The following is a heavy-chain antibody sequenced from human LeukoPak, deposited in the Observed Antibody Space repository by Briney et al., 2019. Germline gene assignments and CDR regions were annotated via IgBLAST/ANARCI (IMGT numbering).Heavy chain of an antibody. Sequence: GGSLRLSCAASGFSFSSYEMNWVRQAPGKGLEWISYISSSGSSISYTDSVKGRFTISRDNAKNSLYLQMNSLRAEDTAVYYCAKIMWEHYGMDVWGQGTTVTVSS. CDR1: GFSFSSYE. CDR2: ISSSGSSI. D-gene: IGHD1-26*01. V-gene: IGHV3-48*03. CDR3: AKIMWEHYGMDV. J-gene: IGHJ6*02.